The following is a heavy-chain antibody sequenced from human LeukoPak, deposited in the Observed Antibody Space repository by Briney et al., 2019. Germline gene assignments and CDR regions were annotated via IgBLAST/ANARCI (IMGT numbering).Heavy chain of an antibody. CDR1: GYTLTELS. CDR3: ATDTGEHCSGGSCYSRYYYYMDV. D-gene: IGHD2-15*01. Sequence: ASVKVSCKVSGYTLTELSMHWVRQAPGEGLEWMGGFDPEDGETIYAQKFQGRVTMTEDTSTDTAYMELSSLRSEDTAVYYCATDTGEHCSGGSCYSRYYYYMDVWGKGTTVTVSS. J-gene: IGHJ6*03. CDR2: FDPEDGET. V-gene: IGHV1-24*01.